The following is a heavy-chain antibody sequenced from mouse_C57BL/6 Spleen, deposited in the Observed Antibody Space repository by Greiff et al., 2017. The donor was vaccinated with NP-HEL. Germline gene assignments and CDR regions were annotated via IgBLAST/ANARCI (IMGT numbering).Heavy chain of an antibody. Sequence: VQLQQSGPELVKPGASVKISCKASGYSFTGYYMNWVKQSPEKSLEWIGEINPSTGGTTYNQKFKAKATLTVDKSSSTAYMQLKSLTSEDSAVYYCARSLYYDYLYAKDDWGQGTSVTVS. V-gene: IGHV1-42*01. D-gene: IGHD2-4*01. CDR2: INPSTGGT. CDR3: ARSLYYDYLYAKDD. CDR1: GYSFTGYY. J-gene: IGHJ4*01.